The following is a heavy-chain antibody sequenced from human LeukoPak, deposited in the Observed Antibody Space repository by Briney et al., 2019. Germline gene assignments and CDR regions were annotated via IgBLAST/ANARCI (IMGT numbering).Heavy chain of an antibody. CDR2: IFQSGRT. Sequence: PSETLSLTCAVSGASISTTNWWSWVRQPPGRGLDWIGEIFQSGRTSYNPSLKSRVTISVDKPRNQFSLKLNSLTAADTAVYYCARGDFFGYWGQGTLVTVSS. CDR3: ARGDFFGY. D-gene: IGHD3-3*01. V-gene: IGHV4-4*02. J-gene: IGHJ4*02. CDR1: GASISTTNW.